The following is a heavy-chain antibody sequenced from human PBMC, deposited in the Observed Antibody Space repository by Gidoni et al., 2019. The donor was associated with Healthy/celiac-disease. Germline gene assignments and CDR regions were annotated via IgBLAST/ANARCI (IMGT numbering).Heavy chain of an antibody. J-gene: IGHJ3*02. CDR3: AVRDGYRHGDAFDI. V-gene: IGHV3-23*01. CDR2: ISGSGGST. CDR1: GFTFSSYA. D-gene: IGHD5-12*01. Sequence: EVQLLESGGGLVQPWGYLSLSCAASGFTFSSYAMSWVRQAPGKGLEWVSAISGSGGSTYYADSGKGRFTISRDNSKNTLYLQRNSLRAEDTAVYYCAVRDGYRHGDAFDIWGQGTMVTVSS.